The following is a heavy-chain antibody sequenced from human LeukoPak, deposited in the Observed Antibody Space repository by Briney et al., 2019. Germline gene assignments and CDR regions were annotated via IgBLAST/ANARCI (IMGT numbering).Heavy chain of an antibody. V-gene: IGHV4-59*01. CDR2: IYSSGST. Sequence: SETLSLTCTVSGGSISSYYWSWIRQPPGKGLEWIGYIYSSGSTNYNPSLKSRVTISIDTSKNQFSLKLLSVTAADTAVYYCARGSAYGYVRLAEYWGQGTLVTVSS. CDR3: ARGSAYGYVRLAEY. CDR1: GGSISSYY. D-gene: IGHD3-10*02. J-gene: IGHJ4*02.